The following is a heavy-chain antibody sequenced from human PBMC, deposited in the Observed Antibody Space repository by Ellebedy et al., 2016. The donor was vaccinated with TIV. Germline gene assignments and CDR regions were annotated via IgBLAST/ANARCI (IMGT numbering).Heavy chain of an antibody. D-gene: IGHD1-1*01. Sequence: GRSLRLSXAASGFTLNTYAMNWVRQAPGKGLEWVSAIRYIGGTFYADSVKGRFTISRDSSKNTLYLQMNSLSAEDTADYYCAREGKWNDPYYYMDVWGKGATVTVSS. CDR2: IRYIGGT. CDR1: GFTLNTYA. J-gene: IGHJ6*03. V-gene: IGHV3-23*01. CDR3: AREGKWNDPYYYMDV.